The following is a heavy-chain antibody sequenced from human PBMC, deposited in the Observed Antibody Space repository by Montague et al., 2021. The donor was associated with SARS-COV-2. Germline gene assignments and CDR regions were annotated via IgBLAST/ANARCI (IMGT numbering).Heavy chain of an antibody. D-gene: IGHD3-10*01. Sequence: SLRLSCAASGFMFSDYDMSWVRQAPGKGLEWVSYISDSSTTKDYAGSVKGRFTISRDNAKKSLYLQMNSLRVEDTAVYYCARDEITLVRGLIVRRLDSWGHGTLVTVSS. J-gene: IGHJ5*01. V-gene: IGHV3-11*01. CDR3: ARDEITLVRGLIVRRLDS. CDR2: ISDSSTTK. CDR1: GFMFSDYD.